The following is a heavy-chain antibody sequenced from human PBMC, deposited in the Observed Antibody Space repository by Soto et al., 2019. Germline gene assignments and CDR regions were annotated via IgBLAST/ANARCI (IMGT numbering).Heavy chain of an antibody. CDR1: GGTFSSYA. CDR3: ARDMGDIVVVPAAMVYYYYGMDV. Sequence: SVKVSCKASGGTFSSYAISWVRQAPGQGLEWMGGIIPIFGTANYAQKFQGRVTITADESTSTAYMELSSLRSEDTAVYYCARDMGDIVVVPAAMVYYYYGMDVWGQGTTVTVSS. V-gene: IGHV1-69*13. D-gene: IGHD2-2*01. CDR2: IIPIFGTA. J-gene: IGHJ6*02.